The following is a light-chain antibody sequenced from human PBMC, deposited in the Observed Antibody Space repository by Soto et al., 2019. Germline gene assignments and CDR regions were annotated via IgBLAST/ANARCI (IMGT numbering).Light chain of an antibody. Sequence: IQMTQSPSSLSASVGDRVTITCQASQDIRNYLNWYQQRPGKAPKLLIYDASNLQTGVPSRFSGRRSGTYFSFTISSLQPEDVATYYCLQDYNYPRTFGQVTKV. J-gene: IGKJ1*01. CDR1: QDIRNY. V-gene: IGKV1-33*01. CDR2: DAS. CDR3: LQDYNYPRT.